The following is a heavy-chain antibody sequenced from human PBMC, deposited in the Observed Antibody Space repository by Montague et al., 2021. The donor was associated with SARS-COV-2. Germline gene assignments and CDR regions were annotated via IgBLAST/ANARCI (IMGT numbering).Heavy chain of an antibody. D-gene: IGHD3-16*01. V-gene: IGHV4-59*01. CDR1: GGSISSYY. CDR2: ISYSGST. J-gene: IGHJ4*02. Sequence: SETLSLTCTASGGSISSYYWDWIRQPPGKGLEWIGYISYSGSTIYNPSLKSRVIISVDTSKNQISLKLTSVTAADTAVYYCAKKRSNLYGLDYWGQGTLVTVSS. CDR3: AKKRSNLYGLDY.